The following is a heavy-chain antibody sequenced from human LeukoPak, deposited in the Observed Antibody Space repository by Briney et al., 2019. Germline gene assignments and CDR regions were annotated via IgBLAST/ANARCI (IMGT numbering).Heavy chain of an antibody. D-gene: IGHD4-17*01. V-gene: IGHV4-39*01. CDR2: IYYSGST. J-gene: IGHJ4*02. Sequence: SETLSLTCTVSGGSISSTSYYWGWIRQPPGKGLEWIGSIYYSGSTYFKPSHKSRLTISVDTSKNQFSLKLSSVTAADTAVYYCATPAGPFGDYDYWGQGTLVTVSS. CDR1: GGSISSTSYY. CDR3: ATPAGPFGDYDY.